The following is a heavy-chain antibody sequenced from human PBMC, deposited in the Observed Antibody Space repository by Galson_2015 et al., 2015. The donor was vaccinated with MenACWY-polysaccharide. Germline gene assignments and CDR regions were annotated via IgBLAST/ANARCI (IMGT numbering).Heavy chain of an antibody. Sequence: SVKVSCKASGYTFTTYAMNWVRQAPGQGLEWMVGINTNTGNPTYAQGFTGRFVFSLDASVSTAYLQISRLKAEDTALYYCARDTQQKPTTVPEGRFDYRGHGTLVTVCS. D-gene: IGHD4-17*01. CDR2: INTNTGNP. V-gene: IGHV7-4-1*02. J-gene: IGHJ4*01. CDR1: GYTFTTYA. CDR3: ARDTQQKPTTVPEGRFDY.